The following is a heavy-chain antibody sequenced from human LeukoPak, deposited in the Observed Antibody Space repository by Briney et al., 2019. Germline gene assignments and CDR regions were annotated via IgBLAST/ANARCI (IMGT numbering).Heavy chain of an antibody. D-gene: IGHD3-22*01. CDR3: ARGYTYYYDSSGYYTYFDY. Sequence: SETLSLTCAVYGGSFSGYYWSWIRQPPGKGLEWIGEINHSGSTNYNPSLKSRVTISVDTSKNQFSLKLSSVTAADTAVYYCARGYTYYYDSSGYYTYFDYWGQGTLVTVSS. V-gene: IGHV4-34*01. J-gene: IGHJ4*02. CDR2: INHSGST. CDR1: GGSFSGYY.